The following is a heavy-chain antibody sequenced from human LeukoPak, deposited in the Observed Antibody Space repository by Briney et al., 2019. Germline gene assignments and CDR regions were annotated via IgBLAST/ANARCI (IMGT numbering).Heavy chain of an antibody. CDR3: ARDQYGDYALDY. V-gene: IGHV3-48*04. D-gene: IGHD4-17*01. CDR2: IRSSSNII. CDR1: GFTFSSYS. J-gene: IGHJ4*02. Sequence: HPGGSLRLSCAASGFTFSSYSMNWVRQARGKGLEWVSYIRSSSNIIYYADSVKGRFTISRDTAKNSLYLEMNSLRAEDTAVYYCARDQYGDYALDYWGQGTLVTVSS.